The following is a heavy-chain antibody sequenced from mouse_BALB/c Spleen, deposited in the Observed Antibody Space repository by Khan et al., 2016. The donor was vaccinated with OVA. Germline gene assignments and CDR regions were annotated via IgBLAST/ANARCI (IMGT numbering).Heavy chain of an antibody. CDR1: GYSITSDSA. V-gene: IGHV3-2*02. J-gene: IGHJ3*01. CDR3: ARGVRQTY. D-gene: IGHD2-14*01. Sequence: EVQLQESGPGLVKPSQSLSLTCTVTGYSITSDSAWNWIRQFPGNKLEWMGYINYSGSTSYNPPLKSRISITRDTSKNQFFLQLNSVTTEDTATYFCARGVRQTYWGQGTLVTVSA. CDR2: INYSGST.